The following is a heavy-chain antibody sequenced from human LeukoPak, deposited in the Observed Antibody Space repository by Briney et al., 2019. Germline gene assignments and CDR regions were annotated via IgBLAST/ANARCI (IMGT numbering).Heavy chain of an antibody. D-gene: IGHD3/OR15-3a*01. CDR1: GFTFQDCG. J-gene: IGHJ5*02. V-gene: IGHV3-20*01. CDR2: LTWNGVSR. Sequence: GGSLRLACAASGFTFQDCGMSWVRQVPGKGLEWVAGLTWNGVSRGDADSVRGRVTISRDNARTSSYLQVTSPTAEDTALYHCVREGPWDNLWTGYHQYGGHDNWFDPWGQGTQVTVSS. CDR3: VREGPWDNLWTGYHQYGGHDNWFDP.